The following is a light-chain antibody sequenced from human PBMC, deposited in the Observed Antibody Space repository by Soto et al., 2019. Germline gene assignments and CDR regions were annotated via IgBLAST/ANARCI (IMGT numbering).Light chain of an antibody. CDR1: QSVGRN. CDR2: DAS. Sequence: EIVMTHSPASLSVSPCERAALSCSASQSVGRNLAWYQQKPGQAPRLLIYDASTRATGIPARFSGGGSGTEFTLSISSLQSEDFAVYYCQQYNNWPPITFGQGTRLEIK. V-gene: IGKV3-15*01. J-gene: IGKJ5*01. CDR3: QQYNNWPPIT.